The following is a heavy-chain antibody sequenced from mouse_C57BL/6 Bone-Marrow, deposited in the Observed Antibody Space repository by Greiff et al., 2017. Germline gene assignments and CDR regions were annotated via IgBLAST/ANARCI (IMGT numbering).Heavy chain of an antibody. D-gene: IGHD2-3*01. CDR1: GYTFTSYW. CDR2: IDPSDSAT. Sequence: QVQLQQPGAELVRPGSSVKLSCKASGYTFTSYWMHWVKQRPIQGLEWIGNIDPSDSATHYNQKFKDKATLTVDKSSSTDYMQLSSLTSEDSAVDYCARGGWFPAMDYWGQGTSVNVSS. V-gene: IGHV1-52*01. CDR3: ARGGWFPAMDY. J-gene: IGHJ4*01.